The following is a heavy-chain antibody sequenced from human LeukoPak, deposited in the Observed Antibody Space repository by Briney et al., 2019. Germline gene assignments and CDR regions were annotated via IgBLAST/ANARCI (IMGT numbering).Heavy chain of an antibody. CDR1: GFTFSSFS. V-gene: IGHV3-21*01. Sequence: KTGGSLRLSCAASGFTFSSFSMNWVRQAPGKGLEWVSSISSSSSYIYYADSVKGRFTISRHNAKNSLYLQMNSLRAEDTAVYYCAELGITMIEGVWGKGTTVTISS. CDR3: AELGITMIEGV. CDR2: ISSSSSYI. D-gene: IGHD3-22*01. J-gene: IGHJ6*04.